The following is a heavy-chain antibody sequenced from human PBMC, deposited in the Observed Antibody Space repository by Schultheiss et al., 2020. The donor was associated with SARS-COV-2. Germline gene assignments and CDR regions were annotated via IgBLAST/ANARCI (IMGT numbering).Heavy chain of an antibody. V-gene: IGHV1-8*01. CDR2: MNPNSGNT. J-gene: IGHJ4*02. CDR3: AGTRGYSADDPY. Sequence: ASVKVSCKASGYTFTSYDINWVRQATGQGLEWMGWMNPNSGNTGYAQKFQGRVTMTRNTSISTAYMELSSLRSEDTAVYYCAGTRGYSADDPYWGQGTLVTVSS. CDR1: GYTFTSYD. D-gene: IGHD5-12*01.